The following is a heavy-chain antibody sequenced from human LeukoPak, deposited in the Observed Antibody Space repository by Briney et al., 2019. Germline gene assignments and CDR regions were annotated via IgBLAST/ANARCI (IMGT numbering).Heavy chain of an antibody. CDR1: GGSISSDSYY. V-gene: IGHV4-31*03. Sequence: PSETVSLTCTVSGGSISSDSYYWSWIRQRPGLGLEWIGYVYYTGSTYYNPSLRSRISLSLDTSEKQISLRLTSVTATDSAVYYCARGLYDTSGYHFDYWGQGTLVTVSS. CDR2: VYYTGST. CDR3: ARGLYDTSGYHFDY. J-gene: IGHJ4*02. D-gene: IGHD3-22*01.